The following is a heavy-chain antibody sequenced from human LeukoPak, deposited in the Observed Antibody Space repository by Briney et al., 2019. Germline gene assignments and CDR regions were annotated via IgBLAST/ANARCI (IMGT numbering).Heavy chain of an antibody. V-gene: IGHV3-33*06. D-gene: IGHD4-17*01. CDR3: AKGMTTGPRSVYHYMDV. J-gene: IGHJ6*03. Sequence: GGSLRLSCVASGFTFRSYGMHWVRQAPGKGLEWLSLLWYNGSNEYYADSVKGRFTISRDNSKNTLYLQMNSLRAEDTAVYYCAKGMTTGPRSVYHYMDVWGKGTTVTVSS. CDR2: LWYNGSNE. CDR1: GFTFRSYG.